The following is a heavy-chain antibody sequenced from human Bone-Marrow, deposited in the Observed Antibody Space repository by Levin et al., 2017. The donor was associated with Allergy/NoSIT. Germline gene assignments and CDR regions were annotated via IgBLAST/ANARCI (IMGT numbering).Heavy chain of an antibody. Sequence: GGSLRLSCAASGFTFSSYAMSWVRQAPGKGLEWVSAISGSGGSTYYADSVKGRFTISRDNSKNTLYLQMNSLRAEDTAVYYCAKGGVWFGELGVFDYWGQGTLVTVSS. V-gene: IGHV3-23*01. CDR2: ISGSGGST. CDR1: GFTFSSYA. D-gene: IGHD3-10*01. J-gene: IGHJ4*02. CDR3: AKGGVWFGELGVFDY.